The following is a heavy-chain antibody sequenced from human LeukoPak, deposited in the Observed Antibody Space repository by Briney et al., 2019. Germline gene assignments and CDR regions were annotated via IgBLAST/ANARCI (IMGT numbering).Heavy chain of an antibody. J-gene: IGHJ4*02. CDR3: AKDLPGGNYYLDY. CDR2: ISSDGSGK. D-gene: IGHD1-26*01. V-gene: IGHV3-30*18. CDR1: GFTFSSYG. Sequence: GGALRLSCTTTGFTFSSYGRHWGRQAPGKGLGWVAVISSDGSGKHSAESVKGRFTISRDNSKNTLYLQMTSLRAEDTAVYYCAKDLPGGNYYLDYWGQGTLVTVSS.